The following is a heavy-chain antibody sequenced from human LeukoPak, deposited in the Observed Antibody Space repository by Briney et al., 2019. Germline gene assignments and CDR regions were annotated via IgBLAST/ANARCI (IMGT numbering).Heavy chain of an antibody. J-gene: IGHJ4*02. CDR2: IKGDGSEK. CDR3: ARDMAGRSRPPFDY. CDR1: GFTFSRRYW. D-gene: IGHD6-19*01. V-gene: IGHV3-7*01. Sequence: GGSVRLSCEVSGFTFSRRYWMSWIRQVPGKGLEWLACIKGDGSEKYYVASVRGRFTISRDNAKNSLHLQMNSLRVEDTGVYFCARDMAGRSRPPFDYWGQGTLVTVSS.